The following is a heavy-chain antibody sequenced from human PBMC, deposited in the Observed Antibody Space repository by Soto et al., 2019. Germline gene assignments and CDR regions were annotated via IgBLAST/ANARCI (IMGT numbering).Heavy chain of an antibody. CDR2: IYYSGST. CDR1: GGSISSGGYY. CDR3: ARGPVPAAIFQH. V-gene: IGHV4-31*03. Sequence: QVQLQESGPGLVKPSQTLSLTCTVSGGSISSGGYYWSWIRQHPGKGLEWIGYIYYSGSTYYNPSLKSRVTISVDTSKNQFSLQLSSVTAADTAVCYGARGPVPAAIFQHWGQGTLVTVSS. J-gene: IGHJ1*01. D-gene: IGHD2-2*01.